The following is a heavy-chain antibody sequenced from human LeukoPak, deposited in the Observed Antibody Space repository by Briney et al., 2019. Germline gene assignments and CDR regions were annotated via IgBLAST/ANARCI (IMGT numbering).Heavy chain of an antibody. CDR3: AKGGSSSSPYYYYYMDV. CDR1: GFTFSSYA. CDR2: ISGSGGST. Sequence: GGSLRLSCAASGFTFSSYAMSWVRQAPGKRLEWVSAISGSGGSTYYADSVKGRFTISRDNSKNTLYLQMNSLRAEDTAVYYCAKGGSSSSPYYYYYMDVWGKGTTVTVSS. D-gene: IGHD6-6*01. V-gene: IGHV3-23*01. J-gene: IGHJ6*03.